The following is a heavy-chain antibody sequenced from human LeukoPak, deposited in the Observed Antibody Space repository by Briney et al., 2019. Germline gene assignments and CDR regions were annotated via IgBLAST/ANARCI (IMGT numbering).Heavy chain of an antibody. D-gene: IGHD1-26*01. CDR2: INSDGSST. CDR1: GFTFSSYW. V-gene: IGHV3-74*01. J-gene: IGHJ6*03. Sequence: GGSLRLSCAASGFTFSSYWMHWVRQAPGKGLVWVSRINSDGSSTSYAGSVKGRFTISRDNAKNSLYLQMNSLRAEDTAVYYCARGVRYSGSHTYYYYYMDVWGKGTTVTISS. CDR3: ARGVRYSGSHTYYYYYMDV.